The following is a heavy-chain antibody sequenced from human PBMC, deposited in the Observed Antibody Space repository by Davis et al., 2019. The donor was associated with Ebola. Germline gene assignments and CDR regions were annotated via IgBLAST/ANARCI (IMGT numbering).Heavy chain of an antibody. V-gene: IGHV4-31*03. CDR2: IYYSGST. Sequence: MPSETLSLTCTVSGGSISSGGYYWSWIRQHPGKGLEWIGYIYYSGSTYYNPSLKSRVTISVDTSKNQFSLKLSSVTAADTAVYYCARVIYYGSGRYFDYWGQGTLVIVSS. D-gene: IGHD3-10*01. J-gene: IGHJ4*02. CDR1: GGSISSGGYY. CDR3: ARVIYYGSGRYFDY.